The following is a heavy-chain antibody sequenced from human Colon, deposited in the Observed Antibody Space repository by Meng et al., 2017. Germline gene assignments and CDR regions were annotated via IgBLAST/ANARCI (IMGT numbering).Heavy chain of an antibody. V-gene: IGHV4-4*02. D-gene: IGHD6-19*01. CDR2: IYHSGST. CDR3: ASFPPPGKQWLVTDY. J-gene: IGHJ4*02. Sequence: AQRRVSGPGLVTPSGTPSLTCAVSGGSISSSNWWSWVRQPPGKGLEWIGEIYHSGSTNYNPSLKSRVTISVDKSKNQFSLKLSSVTAAGTAVYYCASFPPPGKQWLVTDYWGQGTLVTVSS. CDR1: GGSISSSNW.